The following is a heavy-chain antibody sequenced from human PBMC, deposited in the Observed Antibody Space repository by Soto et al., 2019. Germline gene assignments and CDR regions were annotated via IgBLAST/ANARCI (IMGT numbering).Heavy chain of an antibody. CDR3: AHHTMVRGVDYYYYYGMDV. V-gene: IGHV2-5*02. Sequence: QITLKESGPTLVKPTQTLTLTCTFSGFSLSTSGVGVGWIRQPPGKALEWLALIYWDDDKRYSPSLKSRLTITKDTSKNQVVLTMTNMDPVDTATYYCAHHTMVRGVDYYYYYGMDVWGQGTTVTVSS. CDR2: IYWDDDK. D-gene: IGHD3-10*01. J-gene: IGHJ6*02. CDR1: GFSLSTSGVG.